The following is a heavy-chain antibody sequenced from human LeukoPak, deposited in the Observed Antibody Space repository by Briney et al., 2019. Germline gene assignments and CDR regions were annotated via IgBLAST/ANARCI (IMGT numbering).Heavy chain of an antibody. V-gene: IGHV3-7*03. CDR1: GFTFSSSW. D-gene: IGHD2-2*01. Sequence: GGSLRLSCAASGFTFSSSWMNWVRQAPGKGLVWVANIKQDGSETYYVDSVKGRFTISGDNAKNSLYLQMNSLRAEDTAVYYCAKELVSRSSLSFDYWGQGTRVTVSS. CDR3: AKELVSRSSLSFDY. J-gene: IGHJ4*02. CDR2: IKQDGSET.